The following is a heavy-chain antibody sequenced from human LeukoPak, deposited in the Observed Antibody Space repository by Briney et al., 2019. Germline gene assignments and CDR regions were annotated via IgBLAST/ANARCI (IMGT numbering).Heavy chain of an antibody. CDR2: ISSGSGTI. J-gene: IGHJ3*02. Sequence: PGGSLRLSCAASGFTFSDYYMSWIRQAPGKGLEWVSYISSGSGTIYYADSVKGRFTISRDNAKNSLYLQMNSLRAEDTAVYYCARTRYPNTFDIWGQGTMATVSS. CDR1: GFTFSDYY. V-gene: IGHV3-11*01. CDR3: ARTRYPNTFDI. D-gene: IGHD1-1*01.